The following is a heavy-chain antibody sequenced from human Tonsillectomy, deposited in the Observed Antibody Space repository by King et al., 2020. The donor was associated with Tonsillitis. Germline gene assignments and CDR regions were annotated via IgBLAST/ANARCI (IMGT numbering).Heavy chain of an antibody. D-gene: IGHD3-22*01. CDR2: ISYDGSNK. Sequence: VQLVESGGGVVQPGRSLRLPCAASGFTFSSYAMHWVRQAPGKGLEWVAVISYDGSNKYYADSVKGRFTISRDNSKNTLYLQMNSLRAEDTAVYYCARAYDSSGYYYFFWGLADAFDIWGQGTMVTVSS. J-gene: IGHJ3*02. CDR1: GFTFSSYA. V-gene: IGHV3-30*04. CDR3: ARAYDSSGYYYFFWGLADAFDI.